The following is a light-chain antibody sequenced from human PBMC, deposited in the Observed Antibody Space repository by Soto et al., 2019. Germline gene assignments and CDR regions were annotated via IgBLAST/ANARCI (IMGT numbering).Light chain of an antibody. CDR1: SSDVGIYNR. CDR2: EVS. CDR3: SSYTISSTRV. J-gene: IGLJ2*01. V-gene: IGLV2-18*02. Sequence: QSALTQPPSVSGSPGQSVTISCTGTSSDVGIYNRVSWYQQPPGAAPKLIIYEVSNLPSGVPDRFSGSKSGNTASLTISGPQAEDEADYYCSSYTISSTRVFGGGTKVTVL.